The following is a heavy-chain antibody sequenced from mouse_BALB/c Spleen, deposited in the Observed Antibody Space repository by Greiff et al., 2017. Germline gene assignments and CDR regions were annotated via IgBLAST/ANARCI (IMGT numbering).Heavy chain of an antibody. CDR1: GYSITSGYY. CDR3: ARDGGGNYFDY. Sequence: EVQLQESGPGLVKPSQSLSLTCSVTGYSITSGYYWNWIRQFPGNKLEWMGYISYDGSNNYNPSLKNRISITRDTSKNQFFLKLNSVTTEDTATYYCARDGGGNYFDYGGQGTTLTVSS. CDR2: ISYDGSN. V-gene: IGHV3-6*02. J-gene: IGHJ2*01.